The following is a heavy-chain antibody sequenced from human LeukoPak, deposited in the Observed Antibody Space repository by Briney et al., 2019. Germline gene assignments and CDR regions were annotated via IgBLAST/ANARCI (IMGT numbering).Heavy chain of an antibody. J-gene: IGHJ4*02. CDR2: IYYSGST. Sequence: KPSETLSLTCTVSGGSISSYYWSWIRQPPGKGLEWIGYIYYSGSTNYNPSLKSRVTISVDTSKNQFSLKLSSVTAADTAVYYFARLYSGYDPDYWGQGTLVTVSS. CDR1: GGSISSYY. CDR3: ARLYSGYDPDY. V-gene: IGHV4-59*01. D-gene: IGHD5-12*01.